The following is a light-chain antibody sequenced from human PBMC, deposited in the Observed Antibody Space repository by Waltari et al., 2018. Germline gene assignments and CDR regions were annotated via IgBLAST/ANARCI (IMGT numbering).Light chain of an antibody. CDR2: EHI. V-gene: IGLV1-40*01. CDR3: SSWVSSLSTVL. J-gene: IGLJ2*01. CDR1: SSNIGAGYD. Sequence: QSVLTQPPSASGAPGQRVTISCTGCSSNIGAGYDVSWYQQIPRTAPKLPSYEHIKRPSGVSHRFSGSKSGTSASLTITGLQSEDEADYYCSSWVSSLSTVLVGGGTRLTVL.